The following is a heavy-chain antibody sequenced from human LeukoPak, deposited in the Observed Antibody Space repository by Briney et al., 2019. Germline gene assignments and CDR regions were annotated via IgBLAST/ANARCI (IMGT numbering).Heavy chain of an antibody. J-gene: IGHJ5*02. CDR1: GGSISSSSYY. CDR3: ARNFKDIVVVPAANSNWFDP. Sequence: SETLSLTCTVSGGSISSSSYYWGWIRQPPGKGLAWIGSIYYSGSTYYNPSLKSRVTISVDTSKNQFSLKLSSVTAADTAVYYCARNFKDIVVVPAANSNWFDPWGQGTLVTVSS. D-gene: IGHD2-2*01. V-gene: IGHV4-39*01. CDR2: IYYSGST.